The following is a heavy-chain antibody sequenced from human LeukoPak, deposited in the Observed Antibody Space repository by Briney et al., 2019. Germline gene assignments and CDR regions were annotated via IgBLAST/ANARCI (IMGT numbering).Heavy chain of an antibody. CDR3: AKGRGAV. D-gene: IGHD3-10*01. V-gene: IGHV3-66*01. CDR1: GFTVSIDF. J-gene: IGHJ6*02. Sequence: GGSLRLSCAASGFTVSIDFMGWVRQTPGKGLQWLSLISAGGSTYYADSVKGRFIISRDTSKNALYLQMNSLRVEDTAVYYCAKGRGAVWGQGTTVTVSS. CDR2: ISAGGST.